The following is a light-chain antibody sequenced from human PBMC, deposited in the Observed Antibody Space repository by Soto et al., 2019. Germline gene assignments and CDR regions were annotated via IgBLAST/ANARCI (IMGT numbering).Light chain of an antibody. CDR2: AAS. CDR1: DIIYRY. Sequence: DIQMTQSPSSLSAFVGDTVTINCRATDIIYRYLNWYQQKPGQAPRVLITAASTLESGVPSRFSGSGSGTDFTLTINNLQPEDFATYYCQRTYNAPFTFGPGTKVSIK. V-gene: IGKV1-39*01. CDR3: QRTYNAPFT. J-gene: IGKJ3*01.